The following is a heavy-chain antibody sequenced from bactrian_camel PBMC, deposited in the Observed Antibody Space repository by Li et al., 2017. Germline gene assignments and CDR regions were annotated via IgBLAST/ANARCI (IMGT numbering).Heavy chain of an antibody. D-gene: IGHD3*01. CDR3: APVRCTTMRAYGTFVPRDDVA. J-gene: IGHJ6*01. Sequence: VQLVESGGGLVQPGGSLRLSCAASGYTYSSYCMGWFRQAPEKERVGVAAIYTGGDRTYYADSVKDRFTISRDKAKNVVYLQMNSLIPEDTAAYYCAPVRCTTMRAYGTFVPRDDVAWGPGTQVTVS. CDR2: IYTGGDRT. CDR1: GYTYSSYC. V-gene: IGHV3S40*01.